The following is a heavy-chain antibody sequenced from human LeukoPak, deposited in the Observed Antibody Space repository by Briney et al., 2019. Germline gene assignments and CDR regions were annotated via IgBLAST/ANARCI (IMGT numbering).Heavy chain of an antibody. CDR2: IYYSGST. Sequence: PSETLSLTCTVSGGSISSYYWSWIRQPPGKGLEWIGYIYYSGSTNYNPSLKSRVTISVDTSKNQFSLKLSSVTAADTAAYYCARVDRALRYYDFGSGKSPNWFDPWGQGTLVTVSS. CDR3: ARVDRALRYYDFGSGKSPNWFDP. CDR1: GGSISSYY. J-gene: IGHJ5*02. V-gene: IGHV4-59*01. D-gene: IGHD3-3*01.